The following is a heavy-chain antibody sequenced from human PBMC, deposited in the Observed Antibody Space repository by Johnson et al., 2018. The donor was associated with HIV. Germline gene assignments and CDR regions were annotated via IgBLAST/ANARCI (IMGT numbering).Heavy chain of an antibody. J-gene: IGHJ3*01. CDR1: GFTFSSYY. V-gene: IGHV3-7*03. Sequence: VQLVESGGGLVQPGGSLRLSCAASGFTFSSYYMSWVRQAPGKGLQWVANINQYGSEEYYVDSVKGRFTISRDNAKNSMYLQMNTLNAEDTAVYYCAKCIWGSSLIDAFDVWGQGTMVTVSS. CDR3: AKCIWGSSLIDAFDV. D-gene: IGHD6-13*01. CDR2: INQYGSEE.